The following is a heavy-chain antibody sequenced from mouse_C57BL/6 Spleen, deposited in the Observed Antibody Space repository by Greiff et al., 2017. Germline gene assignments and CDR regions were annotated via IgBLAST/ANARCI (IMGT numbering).Heavy chain of an antibody. CDR3: ESYYDYEDYAMDY. CDR2: IYPGDGDT. V-gene: IGHV1-80*01. CDR1: GYAFSSYW. Sequence: QVQLQQSGAELVKPGASVKISCKASGYAFSSYWMNWVKQRPGKGLEWIGQIYPGDGDTNYNGKFKGKATLTADKSSSTAYMQLSRLTSEDSAVYFCESYYDYEDYAMDYWGQGTSVTVSS. D-gene: IGHD2-4*01. J-gene: IGHJ4*01.